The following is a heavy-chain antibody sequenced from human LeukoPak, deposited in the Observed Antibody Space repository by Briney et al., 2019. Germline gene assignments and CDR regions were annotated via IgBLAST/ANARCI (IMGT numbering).Heavy chain of an antibody. CDR3: ARGDILTGYSY. CDR1: GGSFSGYY. D-gene: IGHD3-9*01. Sequence: PSETLSLTCAVYGGSFSGYYWSWIRQPPGKGLEWIGEINHSGSTNYNPSLKSRVTISVDTSKNQFSLNLRSATAADTAVYYCARGDILTGYSYWGQGTLVTVSS. CDR2: INHSGST. J-gene: IGHJ4*02. V-gene: IGHV4-34*01.